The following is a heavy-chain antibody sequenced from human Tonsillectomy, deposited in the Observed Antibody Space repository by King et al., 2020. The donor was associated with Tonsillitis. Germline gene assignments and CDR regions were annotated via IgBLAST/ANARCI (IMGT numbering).Heavy chain of an antibody. Sequence: VQLQESGPGLVKPSETLSLTCSVSGYSISSDYYWGWIRQPPGKGLEGIGSSYHSGSTYYNPSLKSRVTISVDTSKNQFSLKLSSVTAADTAVYYCARDQDYYHSRGSPSPFDYWGQGTLVTVSS. CDR1: GYSISSDYY. CDR3: ARDQDYYHSRGSPSPFDY. V-gene: IGHV4-38-2*02. CDR2: SYHSGST. D-gene: IGHD3-22*01. J-gene: IGHJ4*02.